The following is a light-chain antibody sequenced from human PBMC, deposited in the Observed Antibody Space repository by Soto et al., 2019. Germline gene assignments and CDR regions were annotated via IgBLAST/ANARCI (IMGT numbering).Light chain of an antibody. Sequence: QSVLTQAPSASGTPGQRVTISCSGSSSNIGSNTVSWYQQVPGTAPKLLIYSNDQRPSGVPDRFSGSKSGTSASLAIGGLQSEYEADYYCAAWDDSLNGWVFGGGTKRTVL. V-gene: IGLV1-44*01. CDR2: SND. CDR1: SSNIGSNT. J-gene: IGLJ3*02. CDR3: AAWDDSLNGWV.